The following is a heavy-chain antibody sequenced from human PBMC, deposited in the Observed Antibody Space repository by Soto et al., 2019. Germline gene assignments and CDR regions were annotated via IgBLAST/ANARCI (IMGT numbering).Heavy chain of an antibody. V-gene: IGHV4-4*07. CDR1: GGSISSYY. CDR2: IDTSGTT. J-gene: IGHJ6*02. CDR3: ARGPRGYVYYHGMDV. Sequence: SETLSLTCTVSGGSISSYYCSWIRQSAGKGLEWIGRIDTSGTTNYNPSLKSRVTMSVDASKNQFSLNLSSVTAADTAVYYCARGPRGYVYYHGMDVWGHGTTVTVSS. D-gene: IGHD3-10*01.